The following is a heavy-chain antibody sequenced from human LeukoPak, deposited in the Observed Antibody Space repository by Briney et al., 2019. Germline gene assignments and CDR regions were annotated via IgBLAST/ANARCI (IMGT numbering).Heavy chain of an antibody. D-gene: IGHD2-15*01. CDR2: ISGDGGST. CDR3: AKDPRYCSGGSCYYFDY. CDR1: GFSFTNAW. Sequence: PGGSLRLSCAASGFSFTNAWMSWVRQAPGKGLEWVSLISGDGGSTYYADSVKGRFTISRDNSKNSLYLQMNSLRTEDTALYYCAKDPRYCSGGSCYYFDYWGQGTLVTVSS. V-gene: IGHV3-43*02. J-gene: IGHJ4*02.